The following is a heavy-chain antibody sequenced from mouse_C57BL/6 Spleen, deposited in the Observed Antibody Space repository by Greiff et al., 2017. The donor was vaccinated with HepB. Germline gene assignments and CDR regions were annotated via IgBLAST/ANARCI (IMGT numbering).Heavy chain of an antibody. CDR2: INPNNGGT. Sequence: VQLQQSGPELVKPGASVKMSCKASGYTFTDYNMHWVKQSHGKSLEWIGYINPNNGGTSYNQKFKGKATLTVNKSSSTAYMELRSLTSEDSAVYYCARSYYGNRYYAMDYWGQGTSVTVSS. J-gene: IGHJ4*01. CDR1: GYTFTDYN. V-gene: IGHV1-22*01. D-gene: IGHD2-1*01. CDR3: ARSYYGNRYYAMDY.